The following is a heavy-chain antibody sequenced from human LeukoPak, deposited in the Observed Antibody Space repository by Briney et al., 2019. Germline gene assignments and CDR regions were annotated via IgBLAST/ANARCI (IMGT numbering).Heavy chain of an antibody. Sequence: SETLSLTCTVSGGSISSYYWSWIRQPPGKGLEWIGYIYYSGSTNYNPSLKSRVTISVDTSKNQFSLKLSSVTAADTAVYYCARGGYYDSSGYLWFDPWGQGTLVTVSS. CDR2: IYYSGST. CDR1: GGSISSYY. J-gene: IGHJ5*02. CDR3: ARGGYYDSSGYLWFDP. D-gene: IGHD3-22*01. V-gene: IGHV4-59*01.